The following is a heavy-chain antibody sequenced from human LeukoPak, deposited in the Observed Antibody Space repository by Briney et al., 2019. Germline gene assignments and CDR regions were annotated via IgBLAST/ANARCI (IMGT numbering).Heavy chain of an antibody. V-gene: IGHV1-18*01. CDR1: GYTFTSYD. CDR2: ISAYNGNT. D-gene: IGHD5-12*01. CDR3: ARGGQPEVATTYNWFDP. Sequence: ASVKVSCKASGYTFTSYDISWVRQAPGQGLEWMGWISAYNGNTNYAQKLQGRVTMTTDTSTSTAYMELRSLRSDDTAVYYCARGGQPEVATTYNWFDPWGQGTLVTVSS. J-gene: IGHJ5*02.